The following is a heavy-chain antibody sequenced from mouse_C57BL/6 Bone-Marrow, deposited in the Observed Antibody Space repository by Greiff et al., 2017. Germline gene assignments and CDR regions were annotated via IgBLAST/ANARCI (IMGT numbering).Heavy chain of an antibody. CDR1: GYTFTSYW. J-gene: IGHJ3*01. D-gene: IGHD2-4*01. CDR3: AREAIYYDYDGAWFAY. Sequence: QVHVKQPGAELVRPGTSVKLSCKASGYTFTSYWMHWVKQRPGQGLEWIGVIDPSDSYTNYNQKFKGKATLTVDTSSSTAYRQLSSLTSEDSAVYYCAREAIYYDYDGAWFAYWGQGTLVTVSA. V-gene: IGHV1-59*01. CDR2: IDPSDSYT.